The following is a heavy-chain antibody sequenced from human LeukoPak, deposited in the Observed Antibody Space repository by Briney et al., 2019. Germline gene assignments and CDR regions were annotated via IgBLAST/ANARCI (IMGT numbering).Heavy chain of an antibody. CDR2: MNQDGSEK. J-gene: IGHJ4*02. V-gene: IGHV3-7*01. Sequence: GGSLGLSCAASGFTFSSYWMSWVRQAPGKGLEWVANMNQDGSEKYYVDSVKGRFTISRDNAENSLYLQMNSLRAEDTAVYYCARDDSGPDYWGQGTLVTGSS. CDR1: GFTFSSYW. CDR3: ARDDSGPDY. D-gene: IGHD6-19*01.